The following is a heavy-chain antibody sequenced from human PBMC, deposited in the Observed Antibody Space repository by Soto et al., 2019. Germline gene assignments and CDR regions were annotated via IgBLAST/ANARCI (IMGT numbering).Heavy chain of an antibody. V-gene: IGHV3-23*01. Sequence: GGSLRLSCAASGFTFSSYAMSWVRQAPGKGLEWVSLISGSGGTTLYVDSVKGRFTISRDNSKNTLYLQMNSLRAEDTAVYYCAKAPEYYYGSGSYFDYWGQGTLVTVSS. CDR3: AKAPEYYYGSGSYFDY. CDR1: GFTFSSYA. CDR2: ISGSGGTT. J-gene: IGHJ4*02. D-gene: IGHD3-10*01.